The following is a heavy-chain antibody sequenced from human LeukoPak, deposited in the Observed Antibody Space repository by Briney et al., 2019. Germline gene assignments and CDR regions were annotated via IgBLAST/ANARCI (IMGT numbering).Heavy chain of an antibody. CDR1: GIPFSDYY. Sequence: GGSLRLSCVVSGIPFSDYYMNWIRKAPGKGLEWISYISSSSSCTDYADSVKGRFTISRDNAKSALYLQMHSLRLEDTAVYYCAAGTAADFWGQGTLVTVSS. CDR3: AAGTAADF. V-gene: IGHV3-11*03. J-gene: IGHJ4*02. CDR2: ISSSSSCT. D-gene: IGHD6-13*01.